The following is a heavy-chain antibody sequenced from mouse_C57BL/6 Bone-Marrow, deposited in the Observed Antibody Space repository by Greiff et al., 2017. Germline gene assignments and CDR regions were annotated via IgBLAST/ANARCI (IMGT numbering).Heavy chain of an antibody. CDR2: INPYNGGT. CDR1: GYTFTDYY. J-gene: IGHJ1*03. Sequence: EVQLQESGPVLVKPGASVKMSCKASGYTFTDYYMNWVKQSHGKSLEWIGVINPYNGGTSSNQKFKGKATLTVDKSSSTAYMELNSLTSEDSAVYYDARRFNTVVATGWYFDVWGTGTTVTVSS. D-gene: IGHD1-1*01. V-gene: IGHV1-19*01. CDR3: ARRFNTVVATGWYFDV.